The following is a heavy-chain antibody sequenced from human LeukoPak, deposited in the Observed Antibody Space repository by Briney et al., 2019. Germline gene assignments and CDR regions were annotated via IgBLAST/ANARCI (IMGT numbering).Heavy chain of an antibody. J-gene: IGHJ4*02. CDR2: MHPNSGDT. V-gene: IGHV1-2*02. Sequence: ASVKVSSKASGYTFTAYYMHWVRQAPGQGLEWMGWMHPNSGDTNYAQKFQGRVTMTRDTSITTAYMELSSLTSDDTAMYYCASVTYTSYDNFDYWGQGTLVTVSS. CDR1: GYTFTAYY. CDR3: ASVTYTSYDNFDY. D-gene: IGHD3-9*01.